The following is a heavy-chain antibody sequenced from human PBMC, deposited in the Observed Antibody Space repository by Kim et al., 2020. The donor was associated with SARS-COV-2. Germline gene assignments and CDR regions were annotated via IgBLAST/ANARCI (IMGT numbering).Heavy chain of an antibody. D-gene: IGHD3-10*01. Sequence: YYNPSLKSRVTISVDTSKNQFSLKLSSVTAADTAVYYCARLGLLWFGVDYWGQGTLVTVSS. J-gene: IGHJ4*02. V-gene: IGHV4-39*01. CDR3: ARLGLLWFGVDY.